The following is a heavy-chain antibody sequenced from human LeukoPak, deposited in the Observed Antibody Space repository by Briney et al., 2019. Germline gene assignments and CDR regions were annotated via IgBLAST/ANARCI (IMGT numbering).Heavy chain of an antibody. V-gene: IGHV3-23*01. J-gene: IGHJ3*01. CDR2: ISPTGAGT. CDR3: AKYTERAFDV. D-gene: IGHD2-2*02. Sequence: GVSLRLSCAASGFTFNGYAMSWVRQAPGKGLEWVSTISPTGAGTYYADSVKGLFTISRDNSKNTLYLEMNSLRAEDTAVYYCAKYTERAFDVWGQGTTVTVSS. CDR1: GFTFNGYA.